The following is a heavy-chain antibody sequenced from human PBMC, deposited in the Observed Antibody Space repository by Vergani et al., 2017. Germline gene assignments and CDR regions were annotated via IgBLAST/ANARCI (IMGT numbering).Heavy chain of an antibody. D-gene: IGHD3-22*01. CDR1: GFTFDDYG. CDR3: ARVIYYYDSSGYYDY. CDR2: INWNGGST. V-gene: IGHV3-20*01. Sequence: EVQLVESGGGVVRPGGSLRLSCAASGFTFDDYGMSWVRQAPGKGLEWVSGINWNGGSTGYADSVKGRFTISRDNAKNSLYQQMNSLRAEDTALYHCARVIYYYDSSGYYDYWGQGTLVTVSS. J-gene: IGHJ4*02.